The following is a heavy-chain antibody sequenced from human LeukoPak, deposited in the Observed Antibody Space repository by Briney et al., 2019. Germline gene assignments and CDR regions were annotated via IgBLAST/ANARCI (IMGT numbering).Heavy chain of an antibody. J-gene: IGHJ3*01. CDR3: AKDSYVSGRPLHTFDV. CDR2: ISGDGAST. Sequence: GSLKLSFSTSGFTFSIHAMTWVRQAPGKGLEWGPGISGDGASTHYAESVKGQFTISRDNSQNTLFLQMNSLRVEDTAIYYCAKDSYVSGRPLHTFDVWGQGTMVTVSS. D-gene: IGHD3-10*01. CDR1: GFTFSIHA. V-gene: IGHV3-23*01.